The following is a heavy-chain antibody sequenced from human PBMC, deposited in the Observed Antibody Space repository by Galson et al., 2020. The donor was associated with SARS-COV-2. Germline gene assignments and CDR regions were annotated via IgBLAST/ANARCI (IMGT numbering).Heavy chain of an antibody. CDR1: GFSLSTSGMC. J-gene: IGHJ6*02. CDR3: ARIPVQGELLGGAYYYGMDV. CDR2: IDWDDDK. Sequence: SGPTLVKPTQTLTLTCTFSGFSLSTSGMCVSWIRQPPGKALEWLALIDWDDDKYYSTSLKTRLTISKDTSKNQVVLTMTNMDPVDTATYYCARIPVQGELLGGAYYYGMDVWGQGTTVTVSS. V-gene: IGHV2-70*01. D-gene: IGHD1-26*01.